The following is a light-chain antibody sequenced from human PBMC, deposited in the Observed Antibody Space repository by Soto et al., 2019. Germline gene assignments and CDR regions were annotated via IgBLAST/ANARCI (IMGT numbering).Light chain of an antibody. CDR1: QSVRTS. CDR3: QQRSNWPGT. CDR2: DAY. J-gene: IGKJ1*01. V-gene: IGKV3-11*01. Sequence: EIVLTQSPATLSLSPGERATLSCRASQSVRTSLAWYQQQPGQAPRLLIYDAYNKATGIPARFSGSGSGTDFTLTISSLDHKDFAVYYCQQRSNWPGTFGQGTKVDIK.